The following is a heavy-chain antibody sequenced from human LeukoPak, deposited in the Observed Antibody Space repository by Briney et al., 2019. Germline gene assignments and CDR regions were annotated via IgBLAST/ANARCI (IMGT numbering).Heavy chain of an antibody. Sequence: ASVKVSCKASGGTFSSYAISWVRQAPGQGLEWMGGIIPIFGTANYAQKFQGRVTITADESTSTAYMELSSLRSEDTAVYYCALVATDGNYFDHWGQGTLVTVSS. CDR2: IIPIFGTA. CDR1: GGTFSSYA. CDR3: ALVATDGNYFDH. J-gene: IGHJ4*02. V-gene: IGHV1-69*13. D-gene: IGHD5-12*01.